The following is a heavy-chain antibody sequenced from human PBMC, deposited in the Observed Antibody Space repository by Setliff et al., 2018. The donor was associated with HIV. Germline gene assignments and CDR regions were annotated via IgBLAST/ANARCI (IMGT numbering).Heavy chain of an antibody. J-gene: IGHJ3*02. Sequence: ASVKVSCKASGYTFTTYNINWVRQAPGQGLEWMGRINPNSGGTNYAQKFQGRVTMTRDRSISTAYMDLSSLKSEDTAVYYCARDGGYSDHQWFGDAFDIWGQGTMVTVSS. D-gene: IGHD3-10*01. V-gene: IGHV1-2*06. CDR1: GYTFTTYN. CDR3: ARDGGYSDHQWFGDAFDI. CDR2: INPNSGGT.